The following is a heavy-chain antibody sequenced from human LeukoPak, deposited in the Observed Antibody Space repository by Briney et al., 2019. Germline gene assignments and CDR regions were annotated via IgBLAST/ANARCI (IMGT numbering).Heavy chain of an antibody. D-gene: IGHD6-13*01. CDR3: ARDKFGGSSSLIDY. CDR1: GFTFNSYD. CDR2: IWYDGSNK. V-gene: IGHV3-33*01. J-gene: IGHJ4*02. Sequence: GGSLRLSCEASGFTFNSYDMHWVRQAPGQGLEWMAVIWYDGSNKFYADYVKGRFTISRDNSSNTLYLQMNSLRDEDTAVYYCARDKFGGSSSLIDYWGQGTLVTVSS.